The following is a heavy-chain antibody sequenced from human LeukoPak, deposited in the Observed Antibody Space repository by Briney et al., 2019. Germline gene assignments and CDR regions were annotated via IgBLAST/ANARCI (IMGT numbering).Heavy chain of an antibody. CDR3: AKDRWVGTTPPRPYYFDY. V-gene: IGHV3-23*01. Sequence: GGSLRLSCAASEFTFSSYAMSWVRQAPGKGLEWVSTISGGGGNTYCADSVKGRFTISRDNSKNTLYLQMNSLRAEDTAVYYCAKDRWVGTTPPRPYYFDYWGQGTLVTASS. J-gene: IGHJ4*02. D-gene: IGHD1-26*01. CDR1: EFTFSSYA. CDR2: ISGGGGNT.